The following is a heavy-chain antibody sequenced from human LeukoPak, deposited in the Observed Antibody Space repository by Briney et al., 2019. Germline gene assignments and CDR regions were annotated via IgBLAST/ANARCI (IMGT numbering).Heavy chain of an antibody. Sequence: GGSLRLSCAASGFTFSSYWMHWVRHDPGKGLGWVSRINGDGSTTSYADSVRGRFTISRDNAKNTLFLQMNSLSVEDTAVYYCRTYRWGDPFDSWGQGTLVTVSS. J-gene: IGHJ4*02. D-gene: IGHD3-16*01. CDR2: INGDGSTT. CDR3: RTYRWGDPFDS. CDR1: GFTFSSYW. V-gene: IGHV3-74*01.